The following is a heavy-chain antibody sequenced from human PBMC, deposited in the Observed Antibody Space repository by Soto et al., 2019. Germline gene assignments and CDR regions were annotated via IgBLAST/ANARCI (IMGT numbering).Heavy chain of an antibody. CDR3: ARDPRGDCSGGSCYYGMDV. J-gene: IGHJ6*02. D-gene: IGHD2-15*01. CDR1: GYTFTGYY. V-gene: IGHV1-2*04. Sequence: ASVKVSCTASGYTFTGYYMHWVRQAPGQGLEWMGWINPNSGGTNYAQKFQGWVTMTRDTSISTAYMELSRLRSDDTAVYYCARDPRGDCSGGSCYYGMDVWGQGTTVTVSS. CDR2: INPNSGGT.